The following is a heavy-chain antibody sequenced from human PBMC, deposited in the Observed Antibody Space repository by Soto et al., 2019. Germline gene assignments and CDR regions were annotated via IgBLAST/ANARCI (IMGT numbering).Heavy chain of an antibody. CDR3: AKDEVSRKYYGHSLAA. V-gene: IGHV3-33*03. CDR2: IWYDGSGQ. D-gene: IGHD4-17*01. Sequence: QVQLVESGGGLVQPGRSLRLSCVVSGFTFSNYGMHWVRQATGKGLEWVADIWYDGSGQRYAGTVQGRFSISRDNSKNTLYLQINRLRVEDKDVYYCAKDEVSRKYYGHSLAAWGQGTTVTVSS. CDR1: GFTFSNYG. J-gene: IGHJ6*02.